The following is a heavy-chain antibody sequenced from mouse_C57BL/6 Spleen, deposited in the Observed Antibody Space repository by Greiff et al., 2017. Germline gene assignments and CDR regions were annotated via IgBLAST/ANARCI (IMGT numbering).Heavy chain of an antibody. D-gene: IGHD1-1*01. Sequence: EVKLVESGGDLVKPGGSLKLSCAASGFTFSSYGMSWVRQTPDKRLEWVATISSGGSYTYDPDHVKGRFTISRDNAKNTLYLQMSSLKSEDTAMYYCAKEDYYGSSWGYFDYWGQGTTLTVSS. CDR2: ISSGGSYT. V-gene: IGHV5-6*02. J-gene: IGHJ2*01. CDR1: GFTFSSYG. CDR3: AKEDYYGSSWGYFDY.